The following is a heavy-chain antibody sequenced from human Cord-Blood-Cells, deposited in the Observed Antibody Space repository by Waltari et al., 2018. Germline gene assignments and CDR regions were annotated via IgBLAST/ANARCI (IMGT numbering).Heavy chain of an antibody. V-gene: IGHV1-69*06. CDR1: GGTFSSYA. D-gene: IGHD3-3*01. J-gene: IGHJ6*03. CDR3: AYYDFWSGHYYYYMDV. CDR2: IIPIFGTA. Sequence: QVQLVQSGAEVKKPGSSVKVSCKDSGGTFSSYAISWVRQAPGQGLEWMGGIIPIFGTANYAQKFQGRVTITADKSTSTAYMELSSLRSEDTAVYYCAYYDFWSGHYYYYMDVWGKGTTVTVSS.